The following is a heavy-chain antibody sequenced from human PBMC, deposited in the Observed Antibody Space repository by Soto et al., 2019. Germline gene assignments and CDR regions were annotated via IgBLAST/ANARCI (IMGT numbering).Heavy chain of an antibody. Sequence: SETLSLTCTVSGGSISSGGYYWSWIRQHPGKGLEWIGYIYYSGSTYYNPSLKSRVTISVDTSKNQFSLKLSSVTAADTAVYYCARHQSRRITIFGVVIIPGGFDYWGQGTQVTVSS. CDR1: GGSISSGGYY. J-gene: IGHJ4*02. CDR2: IYYSGST. V-gene: IGHV4-31*03. CDR3: ARHQSRRITIFGVVIIPGGFDY. D-gene: IGHD3-3*01.